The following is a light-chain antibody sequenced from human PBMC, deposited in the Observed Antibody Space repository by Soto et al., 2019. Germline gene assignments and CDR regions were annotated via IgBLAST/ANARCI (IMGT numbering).Light chain of an antibody. Sequence: TQTTQSPSSLSASVGDRVTITCRASQSISSYLNWYQQKPGKAPKLLIYAASSLQSGVPSRFSGSGSGTDFTLTISSLQPEDFATYYCQQSYSTPITFGQGTRLEIK. V-gene: IGKV1-39*01. CDR2: AAS. CDR3: QQSYSTPIT. CDR1: QSISSY. J-gene: IGKJ5*01.